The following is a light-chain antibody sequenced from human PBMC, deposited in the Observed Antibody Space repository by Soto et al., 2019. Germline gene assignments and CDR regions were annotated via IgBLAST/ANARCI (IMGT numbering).Light chain of an antibody. CDR2: AAS. V-gene: IGKV3-15*01. CDR1: QSVSTN. Sequence: EIVLTQSPDTLSLSPGERATLSCRASQSVSTNSLAWYQQKRGQAPRPLIYAASTRATGIPDRFSGSVSGTEFTLTIRSLQSEDFAVYYCQQYNEWPPFTFGQGTRREIK. CDR3: QQYNEWPPFT. J-gene: IGKJ5*01.